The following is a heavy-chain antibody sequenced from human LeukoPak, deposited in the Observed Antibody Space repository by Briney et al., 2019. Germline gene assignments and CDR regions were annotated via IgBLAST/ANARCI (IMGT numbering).Heavy chain of an antibody. D-gene: IGHD6-6*01. V-gene: IGHV4-31*03. J-gene: IGHJ4*02. CDR3: ARAVRKGSALDY. CDR2: IYYSGST. CDR1: GGSISSGGYY. Sequence: SQTLYLTCTVSGGSISSGGYYWSWIRQHPGKGLKWIGYIYYSGSTYYNPSLKSRVTISVDTSKNQFSLKLSSVTAADTAVYYCARAVRKGSALDYWGQGTLVTVSS.